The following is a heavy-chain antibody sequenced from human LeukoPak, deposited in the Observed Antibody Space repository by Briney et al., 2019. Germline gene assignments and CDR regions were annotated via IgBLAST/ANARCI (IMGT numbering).Heavy chain of an antibody. V-gene: IGHV4-38-2*02. Sequence: TSETLSPTCTVSGYSISSGYYWGWIRQPPGKGLEWIGSIYHSGSTYYNPSLKSRVTISVDTSKNQFSLKLSSVTAADTAVYYCARVRGYCSGGSCYPDYWGQGTLVTVSS. CDR2: IYHSGST. J-gene: IGHJ4*02. CDR3: ARVRGYCSGGSCYPDY. D-gene: IGHD2-15*01. CDR1: GYSISSGYY.